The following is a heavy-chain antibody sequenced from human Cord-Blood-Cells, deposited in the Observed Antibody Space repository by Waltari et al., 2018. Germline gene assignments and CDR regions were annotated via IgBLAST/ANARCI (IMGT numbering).Heavy chain of an antibody. CDR2: INHSGST. V-gene: IGHV4-34*01. CDR1: GGSFSGYY. CDR3: ARWFSGSYYFDY. D-gene: IGHD3-10*01. Sequence: QVQLQQWGAGLLKPSETLSLTCAVYGGSFSGYYWSWTRQPPGKGLEWIGEINHSGSTNYNPSLKSRVTISVDTSKNQFSLKLSSVTAADTAVYYCARWFSGSYYFDYWGQGTLVTVSS. J-gene: IGHJ4*02.